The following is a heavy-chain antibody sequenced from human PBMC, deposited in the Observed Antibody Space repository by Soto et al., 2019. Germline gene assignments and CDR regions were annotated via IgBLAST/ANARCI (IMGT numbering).Heavy chain of an antibody. Sequence: SETLSLTCTVSGGSISSGDYYWSWIRQPPGKGLEWIGYIYYSGSTYYNPSLKSRVTISVDTSKNQFSLKLSSVTAADTAVYYCARRRAGYIFDHWGQGTLVTVSS. D-gene: IGHD5-18*01. CDR1: GGSISSGDYY. J-gene: IGHJ4*02. V-gene: IGHV4-30-4*01. CDR3: ARRRAGYIFDH. CDR2: IYYSGST.